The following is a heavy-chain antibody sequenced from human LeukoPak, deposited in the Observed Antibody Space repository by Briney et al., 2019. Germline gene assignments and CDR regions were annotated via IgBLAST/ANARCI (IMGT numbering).Heavy chain of an antibody. CDR3: ARKKYSSGWYICDH. V-gene: IGHV4-39*01. CDR1: GCFITSSSYY. CDR2: LAYSGSA. D-gene: IGHD6-19*01. Sequence: SETLSLSSAASGCFITSSSYYLGWIRQPPRKGLQWIGRLAYSGSAYSNSSLKGPVTISVDTSKNPFSLNMSSVTATDMAVCYCARKKYSSGWYICDHWGQGTLVTVSS. J-gene: IGHJ4*02.